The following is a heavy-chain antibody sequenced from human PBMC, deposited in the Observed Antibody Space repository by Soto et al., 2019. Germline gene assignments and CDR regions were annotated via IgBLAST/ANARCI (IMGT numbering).Heavy chain of an antibody. CDR3: ARAGGIAAAGYYFDY. J-gene: IGHJ4*02. Sequence: SETLCLTCTVSGGSISSSSYYWGWIRQPPGKGLEWIGSIYYSGSTYYNPSLKSRVTISVDTSKNQFSLKLSSVTAADTAVYYCARAGGIAAAGYYFDYWGQGTLVTVSS. CDR1: GGSISSSSYY. V-gene: IGHV4-39*01. CDR2: IYYSGST. D-gene: IGHD6-13*01.